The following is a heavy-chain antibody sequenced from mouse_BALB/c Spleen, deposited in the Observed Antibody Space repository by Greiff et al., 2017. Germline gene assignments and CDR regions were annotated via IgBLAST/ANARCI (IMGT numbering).Heavy chain of an antibody. Sequence: QVQLQQPGAELVMPGASVKMSCKASGYTFTDYWMHWVKQRPGQGLEWIGAIDTSDSYTSYNQKFKGKATLTVDESSSTAYMQLSSLTSEDSAVYYCARRGLLRYYFDYWGQGTTLTVSS. CDR3: ARRGLLRYYFDY. D-gene: IGHD1-1*01. CDR1: GYTFTDYW. J-gene: IGHJ2*01. V-gene: IGHV1-69*01. CDR2: IDTSDSYT.